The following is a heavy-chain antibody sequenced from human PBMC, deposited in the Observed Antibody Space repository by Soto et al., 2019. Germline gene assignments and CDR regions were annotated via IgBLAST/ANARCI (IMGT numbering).Heavy chain of an antibody. CDR3: ARDDCSGGSCHNFDY. CDR1: GFTFSSYW. D-gene: IGHD2-15*01. Sequence: TGGSLRLSCAASGFTFSSYWMSWVRQAPGKGLEWVANIKQDGSEKYYVDSVKGRFTISRDNAKNSLYLQMNSLRAEDTAVCYCARDDCSGGSCHNFDYWGQGTLVTVSS. J-gene: IGHJ4*02. V-gene: IGHV3-7*01. CDR2: IKQDGSEK.